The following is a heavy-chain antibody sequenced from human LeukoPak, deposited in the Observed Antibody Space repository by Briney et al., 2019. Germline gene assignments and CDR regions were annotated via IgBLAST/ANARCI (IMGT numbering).Heavy chain of an antibody. CDR1: GFTFSSNW. CDR3: AKDLDSSPDY. J-gene: IGHJ4*02. V-gene: IGHV3-7*01. Sequence: GGSLRLSCTASGFTFSSNWMSWVRQAPGKGLEWVANIKEDGSEKYYADSVKGRFTISRDNSKNTLYLQMNSLRAEDTAVYYCAKDLDSSPDYWGQGTLVTVSS. CDR2: IKEDGSEK. D-gene: IGHD6-13*01.